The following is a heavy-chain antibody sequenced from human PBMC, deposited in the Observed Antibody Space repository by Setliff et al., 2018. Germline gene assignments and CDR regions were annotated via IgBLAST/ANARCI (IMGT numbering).Heavy chain of an antibody. CDR1: GDSISSRRNY. J-gene: IGHJ4*02. CDR3: ARLPPLHTPMALTFDY. V-gene: IGHV4-61*09. Sequence: SETLSLTCTVSGDSISSRRNYWGWFRQPAGKELEWIGQVYTSWSTNYNPSLKSRVAISLDTSKNQFSLSLTSVTAADTAVYYCARLPPLHTPMALTFDYWGQGILVTVSS. D-gene: IGHD5-18*01. CDR2: VYTSWST.